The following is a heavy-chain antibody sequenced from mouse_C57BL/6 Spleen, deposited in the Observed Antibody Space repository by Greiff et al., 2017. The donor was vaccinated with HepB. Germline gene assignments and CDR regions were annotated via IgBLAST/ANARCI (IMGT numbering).Heavy chain of an antibody. CDR1: GYAFSSYW. Sequence: VKLQQSGAELVKPGASVKISCKASGYAFSSYWMNWVKQRPGKGLEWIGQIYPGDGDTNYNGKFKGKATLTADKSSSTAYMQLSSLTSEDSAVYFCARKGANWVNFDYWGQGTTLTVSS. CDR3: ARKGANWVNFDY. J-gene: IGHJ2*01. CDR2: IYPGDGDT. D-gene: IGHD4-1*01. V-gene: IGHV1-80*01.